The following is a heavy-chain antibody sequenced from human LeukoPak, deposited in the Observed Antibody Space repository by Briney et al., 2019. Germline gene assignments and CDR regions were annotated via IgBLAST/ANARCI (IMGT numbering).Heavy chain of an antibody. CDR1: GFTFSSYS. Sequence: GESLKISCAASGFTFSSYSTNWVRQAPGKGLEWVSSISSSSSYIYYADSVKGRFTISRDNAKNSLYLQMNSLRAEDTAVYYCARGTGTIFGVVIKRNWFDPWGQGTLVTVSS. CDR3: ARGTGTIFGVVIKRNWFDP. V-gene: IGHV3-21*01. J-gene: IGHJ5*02. D-gene: IGHD3-3*01. CDR2: ISSSSSYI.